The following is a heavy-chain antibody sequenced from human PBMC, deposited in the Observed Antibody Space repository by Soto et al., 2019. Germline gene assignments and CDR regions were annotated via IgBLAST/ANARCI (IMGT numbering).Heavy chain of an antibody. CDR2: ISSSSGYT. CDR3: ARVAGYGGHRFDY. D-gene: IGHD4-17*01. V-gene: IGHV3-11*06. Sequence: SCAASGFTFSDYYMSWIRQAPGKGLEWISFISSSSGYTNYADSVKGRFTISRDNAKNSLYLQINSLRAEDTAVYFCARVAGYGGHRFDYWGPGTLVTVSS. CDR1: GFTFSDYY. J-gene: IGHJ4*02.